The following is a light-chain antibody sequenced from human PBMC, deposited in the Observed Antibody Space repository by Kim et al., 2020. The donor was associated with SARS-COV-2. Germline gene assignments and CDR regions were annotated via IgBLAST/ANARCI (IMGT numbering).Light chain of an antibody. CDR3: NSRDSSGNHWV. CDR2: GKN. J-gene: IGLJ3*02. V-gene: IGLV3-19*01. CDR1: SDRGYY. Sequence: SGRTGRIAGRADSDRGYYAGWYRQKPGRAPVLVMYGKNNRPSGIPDRFSGSSSGNTASLTISGAQAEDEADYYCNSRDSSGNHWVFGGGTKLTVL.